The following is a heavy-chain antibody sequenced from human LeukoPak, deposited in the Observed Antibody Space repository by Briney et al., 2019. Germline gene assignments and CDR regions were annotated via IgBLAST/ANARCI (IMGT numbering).Heavy chain of an antibody. CDR2: IIPIFGTA. J-gene: IGHJ4*02. Sequence: ASVKVSCKASGYTFTSYGISWVRQAPGQGLEWMGGIIPIFGTANYAQKFQGRVTITADESTSTAYMELSSLRSEDTAVYYCASGWLQRIYYFDYWGQGTLVTVSS. CDR3: ASGWLQRIYYFDY. CDR1: GYTFTSYG. V-gene: IGHV1-69*13. D-gene: IGHD5-24*01.